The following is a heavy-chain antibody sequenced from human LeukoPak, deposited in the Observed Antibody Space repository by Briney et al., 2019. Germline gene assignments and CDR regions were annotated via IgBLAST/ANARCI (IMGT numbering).Heavy chain of an antibody. CDR1: GYSFTTYW. CDR2: IYPSDSDT. D-gene: IGHD4-23*01. V-gene: IGHV5-51*01. J-gene: IGHJ5*02. Sequence: GESLKISCKGSGYSFTTYWIGWVRQMPGKGREGMGIIYPSDSDTKYSPSFQGQVTISADKSISTAYLQWRSLKASDTAMYYCARGGNSNLNWFDPWGQGTLVTASS. CDR3: ARGGNSNLNWFDP.